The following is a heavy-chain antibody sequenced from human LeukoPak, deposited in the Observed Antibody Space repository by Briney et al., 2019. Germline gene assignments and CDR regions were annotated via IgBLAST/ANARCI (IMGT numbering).Heavy chain of an antibody. V-gene: IGHV5-51*01. CDR1: GYSFTDYW. D-gene: IGHD3-22*01. CDR3: ARALYYDSSGYSGEFDY. Sequence: GESLKISCRGSGYSFTDYWVAWVRHMPGKGLEWMGFIWPGDSSTMYSPSFQGQVTISADRSISTAYLQWSSLKASDTAMYYCARALYYDSSGYSGEFDYWGQGTVVTVSS. J-gene: IGHJ4*02. CDR2: IWPGDSST.